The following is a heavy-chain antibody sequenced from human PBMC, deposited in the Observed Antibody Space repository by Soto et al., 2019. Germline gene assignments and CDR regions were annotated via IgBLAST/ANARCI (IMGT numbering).Heavy chain of an antibody. CDR1: GFTVSSNY. CDR3: ARDILSYGMDV. Sequence: GASVRLSCAASGFTVSSNYMSWVRQAPGKGLEWVSVIYSGGSTYYADSVKGRFTISRDNSKNTLYLQMNSLRAEDTAVYYCARDILSYGMDVWGQGTTVTVSS. J-gene: IGHJ6*02. V-gene: IGHV3-53*01. D-gene: IGHD2-21*01. CDR2: IYSGGST.